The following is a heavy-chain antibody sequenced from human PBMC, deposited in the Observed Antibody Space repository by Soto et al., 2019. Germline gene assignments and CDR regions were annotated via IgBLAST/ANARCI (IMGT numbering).Heavy chain of an antibody. D-gene: IGHD3-22*01. CDR3: AKGGAYYYDSMLGGGDAFDI. V-gene: IGHV3-9*01. Sequence: EVQLVESGGGLVQPGRSLRLSCAASGFTFDDYALPWFRQPPGKGLEWVSGFSWNRGSIGYADSVKGRFTISRDNAKNSLYLQMNSLRAEDTALYYCAKGGAYYYDSMLGGGDAFDIWGQGTMVTVSS. CDR2: FSWNRGSI. CDR1: GFTFDDYA. J-gene: IGHJ3*02.